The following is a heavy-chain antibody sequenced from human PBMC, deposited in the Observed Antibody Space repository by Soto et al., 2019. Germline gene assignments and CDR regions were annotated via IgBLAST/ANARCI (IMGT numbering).Heavy chain of an antibody. CDR3: ARGAATVGTWWGYYFDY. CDR2: ISSSGSTI. V-gene: IGHV3-11*01. Sequence: QVQLVESGGGLVKPGGSLRLSCAASGFTFSDYYMSWIRQAPGKGLEWVSYISSSGSTIYYADSVKGRLTISRDNAKNTMYLQMSSRRAEDSAVYYCARGAATVGTWWGYYFDYWGQGTLVTVSS. J-gene: IGHJ4*02. D-gene: IGHD4-17*01. CDR1: GFTFSDYY.